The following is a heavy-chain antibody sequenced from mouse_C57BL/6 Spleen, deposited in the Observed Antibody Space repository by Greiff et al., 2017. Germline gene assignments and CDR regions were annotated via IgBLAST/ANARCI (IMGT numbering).Heavy chain of an antibody. CDR3: ARRGGSSYLGYFDD. CDR1: GYTFTSYW. CDR2: IDPSDSYT. Sequence: QVQLQQPGAELVKPGASVKLSCKASGYTFTSYWMQWVKQRPGQGLEWIGEIDPSDSYTNYNQKFKGKATLTVDTSSSTAYMQLSSLTSEDSAVYYCARRGGSSYLGYFDDWGQGTTLTVSS. V-gene: IGHV1-50*01. J-gene: IGHJ2*01. D-gene: IGHD1-1*01.